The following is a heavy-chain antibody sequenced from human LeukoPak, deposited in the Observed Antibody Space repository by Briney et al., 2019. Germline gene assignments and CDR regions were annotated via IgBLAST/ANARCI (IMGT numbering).Heavy chain of an antibody. CDR3: ARYIAVATRYWYFDL. J-gene: IGHJ2*01. CDR2: INHSGST. D-gene: IGHD6-19*01. CDR1: GGSFSGYY. V-gene: IGHV4-34*01. Sequence: SETLSLTCAVYGGSFSGYYWSWLRQPPGKGLEWIGEINHSGSTNYNPSLKSRVTISVDTSKNQFSLKLSSVTAADTAVYYCARYIAVATRYWYFDLWGRGTLVTVSS.